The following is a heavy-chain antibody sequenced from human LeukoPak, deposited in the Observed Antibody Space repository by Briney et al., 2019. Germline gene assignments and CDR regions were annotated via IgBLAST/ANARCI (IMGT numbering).Heavy chain of an antibody. Sequence: SVKVSCKASGYTFTSYGISWVRQAPGQGLEWMGGIIPNFEIAKFAQKFQGRVTITADESTSTAYMELSSLRSEDTAVYYCARGQVWQWQDYWGQGTLVTVSS. V-gene: IGHV1-69*13. CDR3: ARGQVWQWQDY. CDR2: IIPNFEIA. J-gene: IGHJ4*02. CDR1: GYTFTSYG. D-gene: IGHD6-19*01.